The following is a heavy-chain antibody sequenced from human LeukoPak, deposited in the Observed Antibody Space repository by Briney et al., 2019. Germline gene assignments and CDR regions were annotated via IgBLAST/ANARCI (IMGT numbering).Heavy chain of an antibody. V-gene: IGHV5-51*01. CDR2: IYPGDSDT. D-gene: IGHD2/OR15-2a*01. CDR3: ARLPNIAGKEYHFDY. CDR1: GYSFTSYW. Sequence: GESLKISCKGSGYSFTSYWIGWVRQMPGKGLEWMGIIYPGDSDTRYSPSFQGQVTISADKSISTAYLQWSSLKASDTAMYYCARLPNIAGKEYHFDYWGQGTLVTVSS. J-gene: IGHJ4*02.